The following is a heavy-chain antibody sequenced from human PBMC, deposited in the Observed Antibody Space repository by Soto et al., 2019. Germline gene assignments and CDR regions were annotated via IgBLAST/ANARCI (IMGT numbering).Heavy chain of an antibody. CDR3: AIDTSGWSYGMDV. CDR2: IYYSGST. J-gene: IGHJ6*02. D-gene: IGHD6-19*01. CDR1: GGSVSSGSYY. Sequence: QVQLQESGPGLVKPSETLSLTCTVSGGSVSSGSYYWSWIRQPPGKGLEWIGYIYYSGSTNYNPTLKVGVIISVGTSNNQRSLRLSSVTAADTAVYYCAIDTSGWSYGMDVWGQGTTVTVSS. V-gene: IGHV4-61*01.